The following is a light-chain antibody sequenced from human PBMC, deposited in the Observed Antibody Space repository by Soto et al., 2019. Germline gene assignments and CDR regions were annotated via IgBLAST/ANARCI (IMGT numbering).Light chain of an antibody. CDR1: QSISNW. J-gene: IGKJ2*01. Sequence: DIQMTQSPSTLSASVGDRVTITCRASQSISNWLAWYQQRPGKAPKLLLYDASTLESWVPSRFSGSGSGTEFTLTISGLRPDDFATYYCQQYNTYSYTFGQGTKLEIK. CDR3: QQYNTYSYT. CDR2: DAS. V-gene: IGKV1-5*01.